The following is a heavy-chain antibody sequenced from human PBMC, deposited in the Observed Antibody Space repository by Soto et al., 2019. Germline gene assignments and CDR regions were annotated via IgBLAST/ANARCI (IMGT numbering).Heavy chain of an antibody. Sequence: EVPLVESGGGLIQPGGSLRLSCAVSGFNVSSSYMSWVRQAPGKGLECVSIFYSGGTTYYADSVKGRFTISRDNSKNTLSLQIISLRVKDTAVFYCANRQGGCYYACCGRGTLVTVSS. CDR2: FYSGGTT. V-gene: IGHV3-53*01. D-gene: IGHD3-22*01. J-gene: IGHJ1*01. CDR1: GFNVSSSY. CDR3: ANRQGGCYYAC.